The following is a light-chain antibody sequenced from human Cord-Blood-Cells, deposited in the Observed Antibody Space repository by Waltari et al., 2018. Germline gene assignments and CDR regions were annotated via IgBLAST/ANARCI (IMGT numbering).Light chain of an antibody. CDR2: GAS. CDR1: QSVSSN. V-gene: IGKV3-15*01. J-gene: IGKJ1*01. Sequence: DIVLPQSPATLSVSPGERATPSCRASQSVSSNLAWYQQKPGQAPRLLIYGASTRATGIPARFSGSGSGTEFTLTISSLQSEDFAVYYCQQYNNWPPWTFGQGTKVEIK. CDR3: QQYNNWPPWT.